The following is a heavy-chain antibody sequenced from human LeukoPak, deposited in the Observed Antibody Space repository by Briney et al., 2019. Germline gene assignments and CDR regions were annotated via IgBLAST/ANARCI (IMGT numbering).Heavy chain of an antibody. V-gene: IGHV4-61*02. CDR3: ARVGYYDSSGYRGYYYYYYMDV. J-gene: IGHJ6*03. CDR1: GGSISSGSYY. CDR2: IYTSGST. Sequence: SETLSLTCTVSGGSISSGSYYWSWIRQPAWKGLEWIGRIYTSGSTNYNPSLKSRVTISVDTSKNQFSLKLSSVTAADTAVYYCARVGYYDSSGYRGYYYYYYMDVWGKGTTVTVSS. D-gene: IGHD3-22*01.